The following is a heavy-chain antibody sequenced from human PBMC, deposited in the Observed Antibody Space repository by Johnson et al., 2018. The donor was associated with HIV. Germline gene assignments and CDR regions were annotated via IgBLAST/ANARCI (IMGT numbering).Heavy chain of an antibody. CDR2: ISYDGSNK. J-gene: IGHJ3*01. D-gene: IGHD1-14*01. CDR1: GFTFSSYG. CDR3: VRAARWNRNAFDV. Sequence: QVQLLESGGGVVQPGRSLRLSCAASGFTFSSYGMHWVRQAPGKGLEWVAVISYDGSNKYYVDSVKGRFTISRDISKNTLYLQMNSLRGEDTAVYYWVRAARWNRNAFDVWGQGRMVTVSS. V-gene: IGHV3-30*19.